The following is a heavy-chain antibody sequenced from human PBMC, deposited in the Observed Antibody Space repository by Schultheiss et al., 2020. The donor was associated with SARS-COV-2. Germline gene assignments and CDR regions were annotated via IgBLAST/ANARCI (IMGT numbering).Heavy chain of an antibody. CDR3: AKGPEPTTVTTPFDY. Sequence: GGSLRLSCAASGFTFSSYAMSWVRQAPGKGLEWVAVIWYDGSNKYYADSVKGRFTISRDNSKNTLYLQMNSLRAEDTAVYYCAKGPEPTTVTTPFDYWGQGTLVTVSS. D-gene: IGHD4-17*01. CDR1: GFTFSSYA. V-gene: IGHV3-33*06. J-gene: IGHJ4*02. CDR2: IWYDGSNK.